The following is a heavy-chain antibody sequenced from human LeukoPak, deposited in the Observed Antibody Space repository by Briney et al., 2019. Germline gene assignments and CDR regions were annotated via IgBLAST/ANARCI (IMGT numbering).Heavy chain of an antibody. D-gene: IGHD5-12*01. CDR2: ISPHNGNT. V-gene: IGHV1-18*01. Sequence: AASVKFSCKASGYTFSTYGITWVRQAHGQGLEWLGWISPHNGNTNYAQKFQGRVTLTTDTSANTAYLELRSLRSDDTALYYCARDHLDIVPTIYSFWGQGTLVTVSS. J-gene: IGHJ4*02. CDR3: ARDHLDIVPTIYSF. CDR1: GYTFSTYG.